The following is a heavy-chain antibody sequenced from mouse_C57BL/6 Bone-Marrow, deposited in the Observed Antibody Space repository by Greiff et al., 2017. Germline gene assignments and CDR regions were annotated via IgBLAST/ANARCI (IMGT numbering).Heavy chain of an antibody. CDR2: INPNNGGT. CDR1: GYTFTDYY. D-gene: IGHD2-4*01. V-gene: IGHV1-26*01. Sequence: EVQLQQSGPELVKPGASVKISCKASGYTFTDYYMNWVKQSHGKSLEWIGDINPNNGGTSYNQKFKGKATLTVDKSSSTAYMELRSLTSEDSAVYYCAREEPIYYDYDVGFAYWGQGTLVTVSA. J-gene: IGHJ3*01. CDR3: AREEPIYYDYDVGFAY.